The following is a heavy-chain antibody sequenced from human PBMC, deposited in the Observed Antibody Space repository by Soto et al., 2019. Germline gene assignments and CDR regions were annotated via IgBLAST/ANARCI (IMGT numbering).Heavy chain of an antibody. D-gene: IGHD5-18*01. Sequence: QVQLVQSGAEVKKPGASVKVSCKASGYTSTSYAMHWVRQAPGQRLEWMGWINAGNGNTKYSQKFQGRVNITRDTSESTAYVELSRLRSEDTAVYYCARGLDGYLHYFDYWGQGTLVTVSS. V-gene: IGHV1-3*01. J-gene: IGHJ4*02. CDR1: GYTSTSYA. CDR2: INAGNGNT. CDR3: ARGLDGYLHYFDY.